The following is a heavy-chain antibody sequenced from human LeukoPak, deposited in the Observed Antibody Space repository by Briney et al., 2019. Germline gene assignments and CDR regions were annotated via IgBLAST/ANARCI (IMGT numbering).Heavy chain of an antibody. Sequence: PGGSLSLSCAASGFTFSSYWMHWVRQAPGKGLVWVSRINSDGISTTYADSVKGRFTISRDNAKNTLYLQMNSLRAEDTAVYYCAKDRFGDYVADWGQGTLVTVSS. CDR1: GFTFSSYW. D-gene: IGHD4-17*01. CDR3: AKDRFGDYVAD. CDR2: INSDGIST. V-gene: IGHV3-74*01. J-gene: IGHJ4*02.